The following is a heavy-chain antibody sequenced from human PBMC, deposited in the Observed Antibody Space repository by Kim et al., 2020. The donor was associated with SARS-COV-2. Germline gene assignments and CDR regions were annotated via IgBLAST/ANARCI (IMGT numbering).Heavy chain of an antibody. CDR2: IYYSGST. CDR1: GGSISSYY. J-gene: IGHJ4*02. V-gene: IGHV4-59*08. Sequence: SETLSLTCTVSGGSISSYYWSWIRQPPGKGLEWIGYIYYSGSTNYNPSLKSRVTISVDTSKNQFSLKLSSVTAADTAVYYCAGTYYYDSSGYPIDYWGQG. D-gene: IGHD3-22*01. CDR3: AGTYYYDSSGYPIDY.